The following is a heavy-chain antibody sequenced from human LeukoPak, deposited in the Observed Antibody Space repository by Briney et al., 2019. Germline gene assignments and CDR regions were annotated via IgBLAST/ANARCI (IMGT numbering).Heavy chain of an antibody. CDR1: GFTFSSYW. V-gene: IGHV3-7*01. CDR3: ARGATMVRGYAFDI. D-gene: IGHD3-10*01. J-gene: IGHJ3*02. CDR2: IKQDGSEK. Sequence: PGGSLRLSCAASGFTFSSYWMSWVRQAPGKELEWVANIKQDGSEKYYVDSVKGRFTISRDNAKNSLYLQMNSLRAEDTAVYYCARGATMVRGYAFDIWGQGTMVTVSS.